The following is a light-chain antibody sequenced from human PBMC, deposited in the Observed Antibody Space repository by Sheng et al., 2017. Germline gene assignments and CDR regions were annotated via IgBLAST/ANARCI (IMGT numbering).Light chain of an antibody. CDR2: DDS. CDR3: QVWHSSSDQGV. CDR1: NIGDKS. Sequence: SYVLTQPPSVSVAPGQTAMITCGGNNIGDKSVHWYQQKPGQAPVLVLYDDSDRPSGIPERFSGSNSGNTATLTISRVAAGDEADYYCQVWHSSSDQGVFGGGTKLTVL. J-gene: IGLJ3*02. V-gene: IGLV3-21*02.